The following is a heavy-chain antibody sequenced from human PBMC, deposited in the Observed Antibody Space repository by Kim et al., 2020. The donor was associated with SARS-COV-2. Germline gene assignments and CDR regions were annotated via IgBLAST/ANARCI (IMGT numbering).Heavy chain of an antibody. J-gene: IGHJ3*02. CDR3: ARVNRGGAFDI. Sequence: KFQGRVTITRDTSASTAYMELSSLRSEDTAVYYCARVNRGGAFDIWGQGTMVTVSS. D-gene: IGHD3-16*01. V-gene: IGHV1-3*01.